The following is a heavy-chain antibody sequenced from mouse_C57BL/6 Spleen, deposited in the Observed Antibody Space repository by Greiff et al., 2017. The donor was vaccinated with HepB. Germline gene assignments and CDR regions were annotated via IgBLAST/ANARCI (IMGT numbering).Heavy chain of an antibody. CDR3: ARREAGPYWYFDV. D-gene: IGHD3-2*02. J-gene: IGHJ1*03. Sequence: EVQLQQSGPELVKPGASVKISCKASGYTFTDYYMNWVKQSHGKSLEWIGDINPNNGGTSYNQKFKGKATLTVDKSSSTAYMELRSLTSEDSAVYYCARREAGPYWYFDVWGTGTTVTVSS. CDR2: INPNNGGT. CDR1: GYTFTDYY. V-gene: IGHV1-26*01.